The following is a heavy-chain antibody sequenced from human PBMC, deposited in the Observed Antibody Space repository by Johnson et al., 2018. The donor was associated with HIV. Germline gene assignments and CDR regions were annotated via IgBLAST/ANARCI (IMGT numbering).Heavy chain of an antibody. CDR1: GFIVRSNY. V-gene: IGHV3-66*01. D-gene: IGHD2-15*01. J-gene: IGHJ3*02. CDR2: IYSGGDT. CDR3: TRVGSTSWALDI. Sequence: EQLVESGGGLVQPGGSLRLSCAASGFIVRSNYMNWVRPAPGKGLEWVAVIYSGGDTYYSDSVMGKFPISRDTSKNTLYLQMNSLRGDDTAVYYCTRVGSTSWALDIWGQGTLVTVSS.